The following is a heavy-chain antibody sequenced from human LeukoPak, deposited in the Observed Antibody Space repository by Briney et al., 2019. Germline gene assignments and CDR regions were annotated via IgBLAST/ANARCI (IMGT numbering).Heavy chain of an antibody. V-gene: IGHV3-11*04. CDR3: ASSVRIEPFDY. CDR2: ISSSGGTI. D-gene: IGHD2/OR15-2a*01. CDR1: GFTFSDYY. J-gene: IGHJ4*02. Sequence: GGSLRLSCAASGFTFSDYYMSWIRQAAEKGLEWVSYISSSGGTIYYADSVKGRFTISRDNAKNSLYLQMNSLRAEDTAVYYCASSVRIEPFDYWGQGTLVTVSS.